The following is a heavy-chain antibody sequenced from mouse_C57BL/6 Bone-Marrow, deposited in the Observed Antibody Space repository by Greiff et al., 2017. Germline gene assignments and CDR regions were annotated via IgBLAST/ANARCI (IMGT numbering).Heavy chain of an antibody. CDR3: ARGNYYGSTFYAMDY. J-gene: IGHJ4*01. CDR2: IHPNSGST. V-gene: IGHV1-64*01. D-gene: IGHD1-1*01. CDR1: GYTFTSYW. Sequence: QVQLQQPGAELVKPGASVKLSCKASGYTFTSYWMHWVKQRPGQGLEWIGMIHPNSGSTNYNEKFKSKATLTVDKSPSTAYMQLSSLTSEDSAVYYCARGNYYGSTFYAMDYWGQGTSVTVSS.